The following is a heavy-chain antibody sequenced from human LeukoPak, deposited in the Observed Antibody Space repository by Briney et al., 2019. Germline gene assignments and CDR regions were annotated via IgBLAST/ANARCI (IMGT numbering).Heavy chain of an antibody. J-gene: IGHJ4*02. Sequence: GKSLTLSCVVSGFNFDNFAMHWVRQPLGKGLEWVSSISGSGGSTYYADSVKGRFTISRDNSKNTLYLQMYSLRAEDTAVYCCAKVEGASKASVYWGQGALVTVSS. CDR3: AKVEGASKASVY. CDR2: ISGSGGST. V-gene: IGHV3-23*01. D-gene: IGHD1-1*01. CDR1: GFNFDNFA.